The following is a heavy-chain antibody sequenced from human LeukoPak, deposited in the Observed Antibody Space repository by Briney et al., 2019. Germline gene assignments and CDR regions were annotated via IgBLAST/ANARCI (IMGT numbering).Heavy chain of an antibody. CDR1: GGTFSSYA. CDR3: ASGSSGWYEPDAFDI. D-gene: IGHD6-19*01. J-gene: IGHJ3*02. CDR2: IIPIFGTA. V-gene: IGHV1-69*05. Sequence: AASVKVSCKASGGTFSSYAISWVRQAPGQGLEWMGRIIPIFGTANYAQKFQGRVTITTDESTSTDYMELSSLRAEDTAVYYCASGSSGWYEPDAFDIWGQGTMVTVSS.